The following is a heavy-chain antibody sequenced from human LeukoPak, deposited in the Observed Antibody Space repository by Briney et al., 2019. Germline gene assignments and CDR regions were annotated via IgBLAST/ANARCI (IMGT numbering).Heavy chain of an antibody. D-gene: IGHD2-2*01. Sequence: PSETLSLTCTVSGGSISSGGYYWNWIRQHPGKGLEWIGYIYYSGSTYYNPSLKSRVTISVDTSKNQFSLKLSSVTAADTAVYYCARASTRSVPNFDYWGQGTLVTVSS. J-gene: IGHJ4*02. CDR1: GGSISSGGYY. CDR3: ARASTRSVPNFDY. CDR2: IYYSGST. V-gene: IGHV4-61*08.